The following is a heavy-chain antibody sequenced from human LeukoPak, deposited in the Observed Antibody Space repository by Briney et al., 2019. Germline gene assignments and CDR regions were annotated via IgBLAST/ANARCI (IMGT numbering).Heavy chain of an antibody. Sequence: SETLSLTCTVSSASMSSGGYRWNWIRQHPGKGLEWIRYIYYSGSTYYNPSLKSRVTISVDTSKNQFSLKLSSVTAADTAVYYCARTSTYYYDSSGYYPFDYWGQGTLVTVSS. CDR3: ARTSTYYYDSSGYYPFDY. CDR2: IYYSGST. D-gene: IGHD3-22*01. CDR1: SASMSSGGYR. J-gene: IGHJ4*02. V-gene: IGHV4-31*03.